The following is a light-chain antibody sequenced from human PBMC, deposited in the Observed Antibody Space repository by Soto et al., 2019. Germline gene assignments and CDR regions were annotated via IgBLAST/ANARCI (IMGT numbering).Light chain of an antibody. CDR2: DVS. Sequence: QSALTQPASVSGSPRQSITISCTGTSSDVGGYNYVSWYQQHPGKVPKLIIYDVSNRPSGVSNRFSGSKSGNTASLTISGLQVEDEADYYCSSYTSSTTVVFGGGTKLTVL. CDR3: SSYTSSTTVV. V-gene: IGLV2-14*03. CDR1: SSDVGGYNY. J-gene: IGLJ2*01.